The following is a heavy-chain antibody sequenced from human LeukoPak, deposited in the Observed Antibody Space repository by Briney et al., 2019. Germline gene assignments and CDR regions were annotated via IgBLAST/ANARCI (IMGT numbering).Heavy chain of an antibody. CDR3: AREDAAGYDY. J-gene: IGHJ4*02. Sequence: GGSLRLSCAASGFTFSSYSMNWVRQAPGKGLEWVSSISSSSSYIYYADSVKGRFTISRDNSKNTLYLQMNSLRAGDTAVYYCAREDAAGYDYWGQGTLVTVSS. CDR2: ISSSSSYI. V-gene: IGHV3-21*01. CDR1: GFTFSSYS. D-gene: IGHD6-13*01.